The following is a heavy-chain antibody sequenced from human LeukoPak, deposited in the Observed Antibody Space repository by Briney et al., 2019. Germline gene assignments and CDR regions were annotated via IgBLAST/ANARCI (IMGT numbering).Heavy chain of an antibody. D-gene: IGHD2-15*01. CDR3: ARVGCSGGRCYSFTWFDP. J-gene: IGHJ5*02. V-gene: IGHV4-59*01. CDR2: IYYSGST. Sequence: SETLSLTCTVSGGSISSYYWSWIRQPPGKGLGWIGYIYYSGSTNYNPSLKSRVTISVDTSKNQFSLKLSSLTAAATAVSYCARVGCSGGRCYSFTWFDPWGQGTLVTVSS. CDR1: GGSISSYY.